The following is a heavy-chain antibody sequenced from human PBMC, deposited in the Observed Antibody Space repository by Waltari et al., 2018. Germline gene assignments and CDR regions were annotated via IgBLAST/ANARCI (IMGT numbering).Heavy chain of an antibody. Sequence: EVQLVESGGGLVQPGGSLRLSCAASGFTFSSYWMSWVRQAPGKGLEWVANIKQDGSEKYYVDSVKGRFTISRDNAKNSLYLQMNSLRAEDTAVYYCARETFAPRGYCSSTSCYPDAFDIWGQGTMVTVSS. D-gene: IGHD2-2*01. CDR3: ARETFAPRGYCSSTSCYPDAFDI. CDR2: IKQDGSEK. V-gene: IGHV3-7*01. CDR1: GFTFSSYW. J-gene: IGHJ3*02.